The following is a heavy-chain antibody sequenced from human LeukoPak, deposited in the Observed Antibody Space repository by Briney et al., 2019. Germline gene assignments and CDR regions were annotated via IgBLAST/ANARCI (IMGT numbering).Heavy chain of an antibody. CDR2: IKQDGSEK. CDR3: ARDRGYYDFWSGYPLDY. CDR1: GFTFSSYW. Sequence: GGSLRLSCAASGFTFSSYWMSWVRQAPGKGLEWVANIKQDGSEKYYVDSVKGRFTISRDNAKNSLYLQMNRLRAEDTAVYYCARDRGYYDFWSGYPLDYWGQGTLVTVSS. D-gene: IGHD3-3*01. V-gene: IGHV3-7*01. J-gene: IGHJ4*02.